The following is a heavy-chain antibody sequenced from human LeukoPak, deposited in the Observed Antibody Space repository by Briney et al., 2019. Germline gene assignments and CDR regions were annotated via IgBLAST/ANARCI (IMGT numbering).Heavy chain of an antibody. CDR1: GYTFTSYG. V-gene: IGHV1-18*01. CDR3: ARVAYYYDSAGKSLKFFYGMDV. J-gene: IGHJ6*02. CDR2: ISAYNGNT. D-gene: IGHD3-22*01. Sequence: GASVKVSCKASGYTFTSYGISWVRQAPGQGLEWMGWISAYNGNTNYAQKLQGRVTMTTDTSTSTAYMELRSLRSDDTAVYYCARVAYYYDSAGKSLKFFYGMDVWGQGTTVTVSS.